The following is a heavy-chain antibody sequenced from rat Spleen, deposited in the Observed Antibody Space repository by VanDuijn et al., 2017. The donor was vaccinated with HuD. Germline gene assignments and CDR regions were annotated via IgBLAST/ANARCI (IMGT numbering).Heavy chain of an antibody. D-gene: IGHD1-11*01. CDR3: AKGGGISSYCWYFDF. V-gene: IGHV5-25*01. J-gene: IGHJ1*01. CDR2: ISAGGGNT. Sequence: EVELVESGGGLVQPGRSMKLSCAASGFTFSNYGMAWVRQAPTKGLEWVASISAGGGNTHYRDSVKGRFTISRDNAKSTLYLQMDSMRSEDTATYYCAKGGGISSYCWYFDFWGPGTMVTVSS. CDR1: GFTFSNYG.